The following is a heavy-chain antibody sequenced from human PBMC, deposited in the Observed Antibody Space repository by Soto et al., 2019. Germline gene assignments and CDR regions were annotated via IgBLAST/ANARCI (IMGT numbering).Heavy chain of an antibody. Sequence: EVQLLESGGGLVKPGGSLRLSCAASGFTVSTTGMGWVRQAPGKGLEWVSGISDSYGRTHYADSVKGRFSISRDSYNDTLFLQMTNLGADDTAVYYCARSDYSTSSYYYALDAWGRGTAVTVSS. CDR1: GFTVSTTG. CDR2: ISDSYGRT. CDR3: ARSDYSTSSYYYALDA. V-gene: IGHV3-23*01. J-gene: IGHJ6*02. D-gene: IGHD6-6*01.